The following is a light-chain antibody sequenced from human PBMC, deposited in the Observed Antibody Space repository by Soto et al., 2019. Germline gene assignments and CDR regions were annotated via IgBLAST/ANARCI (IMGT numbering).Light chain of an antibody. Sequence: DIQMTQSPSSLSASLGDIVTITCQASQDITNYLNWYQQKPGKAPKLLIYDVSKLEAGVPSRFSGSGSGTDFTLTISSLQPEDIATYYCQQYDNRPLTFGGGTKVDI. CDR1: QDITNY. CDR3: QQYDNRPLT. J-gene: IGKJ4*01. CDR2: DVS. V-gene: IGKV1-33*01.